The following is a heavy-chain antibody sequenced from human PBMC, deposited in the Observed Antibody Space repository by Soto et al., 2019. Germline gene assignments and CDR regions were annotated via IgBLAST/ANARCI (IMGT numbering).Heavy chain of an antibody. CDR2: INHSGST. CDR1: DGSSGGCW. CDR3: ASIDGNGYYYGMDF. V-gene: IGHV4-34*01. J-gene: IGHJ6*02. D-gene: IGHD2-8*01. Sequence: GVEDGSSGGCWWRWISKPTGKGLEWIGEINHSGSTNYNPSLKSRVNISLDTSKTQFSLKLSSVTAADTAVYYCASIDGNGYYYGMDFWVQRTTVTVTS.